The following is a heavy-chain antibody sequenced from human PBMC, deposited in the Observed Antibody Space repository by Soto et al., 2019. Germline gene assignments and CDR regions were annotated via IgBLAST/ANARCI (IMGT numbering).Heavy chain of an antibody. CDR2: ISYDGSNK. CDR3: AKDRYYYDSSGYAD. Sequence: QVQLVESGGGVVQPGRSLRLSCAASGFTFSSYGMHWVRQAPGKGLEWVAVISYDGSNKYYADSVKGRFTISRDNSKNTLYLQMNSLRAEDTAVYYCAKDRYYYDSSGYADWGQGTLVTVSS. D-gene: IGHD3-22*01. J-gene: IGHJ4*02. V-gene: IGHV3-30*18. CDR1: GFTFSSYG.